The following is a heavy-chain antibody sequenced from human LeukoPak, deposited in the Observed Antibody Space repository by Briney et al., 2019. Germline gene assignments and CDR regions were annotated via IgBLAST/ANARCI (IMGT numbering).Heavy chain of an antibody. CDR2: IYPGDSDT. V-gene: IGHV5-51*01. CDR1: GYSFTSYW. J-gene: IGHJ6*03. Sequence: PGESLKISCKGSGYSFTSYWIGWVRQMPGKGLEWMGIIYPGDSDTRYSPSFQGQVTISADKSISTAYLQWSSLKASDTAMYYCARRGYRSSTSCYPYYYYMDVWGKGTTVTVSS. CDR3: ARRGYRSSTSCYPYYYYMDV. D-gene: IGHD2-2*01.